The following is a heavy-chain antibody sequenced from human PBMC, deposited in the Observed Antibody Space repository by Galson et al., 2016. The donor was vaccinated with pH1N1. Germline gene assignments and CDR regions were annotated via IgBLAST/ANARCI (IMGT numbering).Heavy chain of an antibody. J-gene: IGHJ4*02. CDR2: IYYSGST. CDR3: ARLRWFIDY. Sequence: TLSLTCTVSGGSISSSSYYWGWIRQPPGKGLEWIGSIYYSGSTYYNPSLKSRVTISVDTSKNQFSLKLSSVTAADTAVYYCARLRWFIDYWGQGTLVTVSS. CDR1: GGSISSSSYY. D-gene: IGHD3-10*01. V-gene: IGHV4-39*01.